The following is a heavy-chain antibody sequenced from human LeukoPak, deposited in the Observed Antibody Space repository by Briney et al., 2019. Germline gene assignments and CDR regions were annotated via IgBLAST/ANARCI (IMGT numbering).Heavy chain of an antibody. D-gene: IGHD6-19*01. J-gene: IGHJ6*03. CDR1: GFTFSTYS. CDR2: ISSGSYYI. CDR3: ERDQRLGSSGPEFYYYYMDV. V-gene: IGHV3-21*01. Sequence: PGGSLRLSCAASGFTFSTYSMTWVRQAPGEGLEWVSSISSGSYYIYQADSVKGRFTISRDNAKNSLYLQMNSLRAEDTAVYYCERDQRLGSSGPEFYYYYMDVWGKGTAVTVSS.